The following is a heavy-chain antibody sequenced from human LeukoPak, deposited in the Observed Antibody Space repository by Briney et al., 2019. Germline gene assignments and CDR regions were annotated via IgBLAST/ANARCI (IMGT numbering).Heavy chain of an antibody. CDR2: MNPNSGNT. V-gene: IGHV1-8*01. CDR1: GYTFTSYD. CDR3: ARGGCTNSVCSPRYNWFDP. J-gene: IGHJ5*02. Sequence: ASVKVSCKASGYTFTSYDINWVRQATGQGLEWMGWMNPNSGNTGYAQKFQGRVTMTRNTSISTAYMELSSLRSEDTAVYHCARGGCTNSVCSPRYNWFDPWGQGTLVTVSS. D-gene: IGHD2-8*01.